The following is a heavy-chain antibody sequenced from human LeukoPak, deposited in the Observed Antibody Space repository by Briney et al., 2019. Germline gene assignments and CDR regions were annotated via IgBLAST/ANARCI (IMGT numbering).Heavy chain of an antibody. CDR3: ARGGRGYEDAFDI. D-gene: IGHD3-22*01. Sequence: SETLSLTCTVSGGSISSYYWSWIRQPPGKGLEWIGYIYYSGSTNYNPSLKSRVTISVDTSKNQFSLKLSSVTAADTAVYYCARGGRGYEDAFDIWGQGTMVTVSS. J-gene: IGHJ3*02. V-gene: IGHV4-59*12. CDR2: IYYSGST. CDR1: GGSISSYY.